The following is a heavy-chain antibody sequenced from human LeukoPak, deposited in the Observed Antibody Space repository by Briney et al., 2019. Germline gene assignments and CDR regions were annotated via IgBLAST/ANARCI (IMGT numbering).Heavy chain of an antibody. J-gene: IGHJ4*02. CDR1: GYTFTSYY. CDR2: INPSGGST. V-gene: IGHV1-46*01. CDR3: ARDTAGDYSGY. D-gene: IGHD4-17*01. Sequence: ASVKVSCKASGYTFTSYYTHWVRQAPGQGLEWMGIINPSGGSTSYAQKFQGRVTMTRDTSTSTVYMELSSLRSEDTAVYYCARDTAGDYSGYWGQGTLVTVSS.